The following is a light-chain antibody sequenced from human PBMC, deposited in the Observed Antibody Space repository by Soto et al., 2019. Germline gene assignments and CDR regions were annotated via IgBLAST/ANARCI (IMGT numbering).Light chain of an antibody. CDR2: GAS. CDR3: QQYNNWPQT. Sequence: VVAHSPVTLSVSPGDRATLSCRSSQSVSSSYLAWYQQKPGQAPRLLIYGASSRATGIPDRFSGSGSGTDFTLTISRLETEDFAVYYCQQYNNWPQTFGQGTKVDI. V-gene: IGKV3-20*01. J-gene: IGKJ1*01. CDR1: QSVSSSY.